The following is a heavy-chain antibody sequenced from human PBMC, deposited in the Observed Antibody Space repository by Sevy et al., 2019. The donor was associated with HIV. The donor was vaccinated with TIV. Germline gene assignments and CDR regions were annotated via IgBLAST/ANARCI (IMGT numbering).Heavy chain of an antibody. V-gene: IGHV3-21*01. CDR1: GFTFSSYS. Sequence: GGSLRLSCAASGFTFSSYSMNWVRQAPGKGLEWVSSISSSSSYIYYADSVKGRFTISRDNAKNSLYLQMNSLRAEDTAVYYCSRGGGYVAAFDIWGQGTMVTVSS. D-gene: IGHD5-12*01. CDR3: SRGGGYVAAFDI. CDR2: ISSSSSYI. J-gene: IGHJ3*02.